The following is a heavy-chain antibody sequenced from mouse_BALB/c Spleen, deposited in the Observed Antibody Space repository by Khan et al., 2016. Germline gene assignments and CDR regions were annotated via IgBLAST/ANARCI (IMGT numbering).Heavy chain of an antibody. J-gene: IGHJ1*01. Sequence: QIQLVQSGPELKKPGKTVKISCKASGYTFTNYGMNWVKQAPGKGLKWMGWINTYSGESTYADDFKGRFAFSLENSANTAYLQINKLKNEDTATDFCARYRYYYGNSRYFDVWGAGTTVTVSS. D-gene: IGHD1-1*01. CDR1: GYTFTNYG. CDR2: INTYSGES. V-gene: IGHV9-3-1*01. CDR3: ARYRYYYGNSRYFDV.